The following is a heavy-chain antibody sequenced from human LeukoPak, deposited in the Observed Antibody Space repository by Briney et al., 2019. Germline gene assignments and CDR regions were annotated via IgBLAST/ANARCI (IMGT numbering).Heavy chain of an antibody. CDR2: INPNSGGT. J-gene: IGHJ3*02. Sequence: ASVKVSCKASGYTFTGYYIHWVRQAPGQGLEWMGWINPNSGGTNYAQKFQGRVTMTRDTSISTVYMELSRLRSDDTAVYYCARERDEEALGAFDIWGQGTMVTVSS. V-gene: IGHV1-2*02. CDR3: ARERDEEALGAFDI. CDR1: GYTFTGYY. D-gene: IGHD7-27*01.